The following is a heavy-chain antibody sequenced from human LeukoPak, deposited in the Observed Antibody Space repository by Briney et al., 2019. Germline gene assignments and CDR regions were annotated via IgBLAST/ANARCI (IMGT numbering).Heavy chain of an antibody. Sequence: PSETLSLTCTVSGGSISSYYWSWIRQPPGKGLEWIGYIYYSGSTNYNPSLKSRVTISVDTSKNQFSLKLSSVTAADTAVYYCARHYDILTGYYSYYYYYMDVWGKGTTVTISS. J-gene: IGHJ6*03. CDR1: GGSISSYY. CDR3: ARHYDILTGYYSYYYYYMDV. CDR2: IYYSGST. V-gene: IGHV4-59*01. D-gene: IGHD3-9*01.